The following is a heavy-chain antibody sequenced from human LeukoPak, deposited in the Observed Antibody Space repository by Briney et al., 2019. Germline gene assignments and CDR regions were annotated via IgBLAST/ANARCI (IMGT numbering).Heavy chain of an antibody. J-gene: IGHJ5*02. CDR1: GFSFSSYW. Sequence: GGSLRLSCAASGFSFSSYWMHWVRQAPGKGLVWVSRIKPDGSTTSYADSVKGRFTVSRDNAKNTLYLQMNSLRAEDTAVYFCAKSDHFDPWGQGTLVTASS. CDR2: IKPDGSTT. V-gene: IGHV3-74*01. CDR3: AKSDHFDP. D-gene: IGHD1-14*01.